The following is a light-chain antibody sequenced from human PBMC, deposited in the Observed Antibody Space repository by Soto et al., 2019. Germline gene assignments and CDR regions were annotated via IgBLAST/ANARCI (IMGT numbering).Light chain of an antibody. CDR3: SSYAGSNTFL. Sequence: QSALTQPPSASGSPGQSVTISCTGTSSDVGDYNYVSWYQQHPNKAPKLIIYEVNKRPSGVPDRFSGSKSRNTASLTVSGHQAEDEADYYCSSYAGSNTFLFGGGTKLTVL. CDR2: EVN. CDR1: SSDVGDYNY. V-gene: IGLV2-8*01. J-gene: IGLJ3*02.